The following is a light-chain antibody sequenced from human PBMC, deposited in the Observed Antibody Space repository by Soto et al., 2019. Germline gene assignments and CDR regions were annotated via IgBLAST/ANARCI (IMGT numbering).Light chain of an antibody. J-gene: IGKJ5*01. Sequence: IQMSQYTSSLSASVGDRVTITCQASQDITKSFNRYQKQPGTAPKLLIYDASNLQEGVPSRFRGSGSGTDFTFTISRLPPEDIATYYCQQYENLPTFGQGTRLEIK. CDR3: QQYENLPT. CDR2: DAS. V-gene: IGKV1-33*01. CDR1: QDITKS.